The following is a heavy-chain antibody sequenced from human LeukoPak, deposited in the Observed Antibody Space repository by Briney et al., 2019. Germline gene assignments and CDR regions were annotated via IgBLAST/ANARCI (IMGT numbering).Heavy chain of an antibody. CDR2: ISGSGGST. V-gene: IGHV3-23*01. J-gene: IGHJ3*02. Sequence: GGSLRLSCAASGFTFSSYAMSWVRQAPGKGLEWVSAISGSGGSTYYADSVKGRFTISRDNSKNTLYLQMNSLRAEDTAVYYCARGGGGANRKPGAFYNLGQGTKVPGSS. CDR3: ARGGGGANRKPGAFYN. CDR1: GFTFSSYA. D-gene: IGHD1-14*01.